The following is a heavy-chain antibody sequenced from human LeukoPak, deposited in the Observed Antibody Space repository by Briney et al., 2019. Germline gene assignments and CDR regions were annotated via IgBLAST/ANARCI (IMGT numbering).Heavy chain of an antibody. J-gene: IGHJ4*02. CDR1: GGTFSSYA. CDR3: ARGYGDYATDY. V-gene: IGHV1-69*13. CDR2: IIPIFGTA. Sequence: SVKVSCKASGGTFSSYAISWVRQAPGQGLEWMGGIIPIFGTANDAQKFQGRVTITADESTSAAYMELSSLRSEDTAVYYCARGYGDYATDYWGQGTLVTVSS. D-gene: IGHD4-17*01.